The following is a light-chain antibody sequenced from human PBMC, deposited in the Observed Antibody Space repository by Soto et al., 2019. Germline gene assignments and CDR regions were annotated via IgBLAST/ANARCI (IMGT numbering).Light chain of an antibody. Sequence: ETVMTQSPATLSVSPGERATLSCRASQSVSDKLAWYQQKLGQAPRLLIYDASNRVTGIPARFSGSGSGTDFPLTISSLQSEDFAVYYCQQYKNWPPSTFGQGTKLEIK. CDR3: QQYKNWPPST. CDR2: DAS. CDR1: QSVSDK. V-gene: IGKV3-15*01. J-gene: IGKJ2*01.